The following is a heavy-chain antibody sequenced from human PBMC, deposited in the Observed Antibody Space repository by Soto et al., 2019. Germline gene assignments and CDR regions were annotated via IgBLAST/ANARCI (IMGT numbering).Heavy chain of an antibody. D-gene: IGHD6-13*01. CDR1: GFTFSSYA. J-gene: IGHJ4*02. CDR3: ATDRQQLAEEKDY. Sequence: EVQLLESGGGLVQPGGSLRLSCAASGFTFSSYAMSWVRQAPGKGLEWVSAISGSGGSTYYADSVKGRFTISRDNSKNTLYLQMNRRRAEDPALYYWATDRQQLAEEKDYWGQGTLVTVSS. V-gene: IGHV3-23*01. CDR2: ISGSGGST.